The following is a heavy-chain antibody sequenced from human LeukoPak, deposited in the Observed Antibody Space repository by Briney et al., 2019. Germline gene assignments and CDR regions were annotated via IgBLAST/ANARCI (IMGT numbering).Heavy chain of an antibody. CDR1: GFTFSSNA. D-gene: IGHD2-8*01. Sequence: GRSLRLSCAASGFTFSSNAMHWVRQAPGRGLEWVAFISYEGSTIYYADSVKGRFTISRDNSKNTLSLHMHSLRAEDTAVHYCAKDLATKYALDYWGQGTLVTVSS. V-gene: IGHV3-30*18. CDR2: ISYEGSTI. J-gene: IGHJ4*02. CDR3: AKDLATKYALDY.